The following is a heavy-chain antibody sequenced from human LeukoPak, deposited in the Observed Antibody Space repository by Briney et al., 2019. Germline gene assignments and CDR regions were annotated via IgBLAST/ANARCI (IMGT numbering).Heavy chain of an antibody. V-gene: IGHV1-24*01. CDR1: GYTLTELS. Sequence: ATVKVSCKVSGYTLTELSVHWVRQAPGKGLEWMGGVDPEDGETNYGQKFQGRVTMTEDTSTDTTYKELSSLRSEDTAVYYCATHSGNYYLGALDVWGQGTMVTVSS. D-gene: IGHD1-26*01. CDR2: VDPEDGET. CDR3: ATHSGNYYLGALDV. J-gene: IGHJ3*01.